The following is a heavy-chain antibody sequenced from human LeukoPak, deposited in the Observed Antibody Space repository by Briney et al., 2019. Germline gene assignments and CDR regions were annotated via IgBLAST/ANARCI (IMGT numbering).Heavy chain of an antibody. CDR3: ARDNSLGYGGNTQFFQH. CDR2: IYYSGST. V-gene: IGHV4-30-4*01. D-gene: IGHD4-23*01. J-gene: IGHJ1*01. CDR1: GVSISSGDYY. Sequence: PSETLSLTCTVSGVSISSGDYYWSWIRQPPGKGLEWIGYIYYSGSTYYNPSLKSRVTISVDTFKNQFSLKLSSVTAADTAVYFCARDNSLGYGGNTQFFQHWGQGTLVTVSS.